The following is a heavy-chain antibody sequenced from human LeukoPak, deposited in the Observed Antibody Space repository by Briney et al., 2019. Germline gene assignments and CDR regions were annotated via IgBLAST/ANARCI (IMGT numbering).Heavy chain of an antibody. Sequence: PSETLSLTCTVSGVSICSFYWSWIRQSPGKGLEWIVYLSYSGITHYNPSLKSRVTFSVDTSKKHFSLKLTSVTAADTAVYYCAKTLGSGAYYEGTFDSWGQGTPVTVSS. CDR2: LSYSGIT. D-gene: IGHD1-26*01. CDR3: AKTLGSGAYYEGTFDS. J-gene: IGHJ4*02. CDR1: GVSICSFY. V-gene: IGHV4-59*01.